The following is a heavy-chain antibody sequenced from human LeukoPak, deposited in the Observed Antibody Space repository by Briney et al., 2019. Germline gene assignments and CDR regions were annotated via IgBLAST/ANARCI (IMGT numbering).Heavy chain of an antibody. J-gene: IGHJ4*02. Sequence: SETLSRTCAVYGGSFSGYYWSWIRQPPGNGLEWIGEINHSGSTNYNPSLKSRVTISVDTSKNQFSLKLSSVTAADTAVYYCARHEKFSYDSSGYYYVWHPYYFDYWGQGTLVTVSS. CDR2: INHSGST. CDR3: ARHEKFSYDSSGYYYVWHPYYFDY. D-gene: IGHD3-22*01. V-gene: IGHV4-34*01. CDR1: GGSFSGYY.